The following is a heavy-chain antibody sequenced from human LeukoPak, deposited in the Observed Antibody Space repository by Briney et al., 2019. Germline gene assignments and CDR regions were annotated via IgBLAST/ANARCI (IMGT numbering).Heavy chain of an antibody. CDR3: ARTSSSSVAMDYFDY. D-gene: IGHD6-6*01. Sequence: ASVKVSCKASGYTFTGYYMHWVRQAPGQGLEWMGWINPNSGGTNYAQKFQGRVTMTRGTSISTAYMELSRLRSDDTAVYYCARTSSSSVAMDYFDYWGQGTLVTVSS. CDR2: INPNSGGT. J-gene: IGHJ4*02. CDR1: GYTFTGYY. V-gene: IGHV1-2*02.